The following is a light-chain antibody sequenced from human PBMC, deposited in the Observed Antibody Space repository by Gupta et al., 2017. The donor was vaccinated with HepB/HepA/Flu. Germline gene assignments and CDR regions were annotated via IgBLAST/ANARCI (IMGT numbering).Light chain of an antibody. V-gene: IGKV1-27*01. CDR2: AAS. CDR3: QKYNSVPRT. J-gene: IGKJ1*01. CDR1: QGINNY. Sequence: QMTQSPSSLSASVGDRVTITCRESQGINNYLAWYQQKPGKVPKLLIYAASTLQSGVPSRFSGSGSGTDFTLTISSLQPEDGATYYCQKYNSVPRTFGQGTKVEIK.